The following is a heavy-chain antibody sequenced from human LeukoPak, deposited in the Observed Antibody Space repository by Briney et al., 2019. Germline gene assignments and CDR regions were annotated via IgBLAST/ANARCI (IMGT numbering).Heavy chain of an antibody. Sequence: ASVKVSCKASGYTFTSYGINWVRQATGQGLEWMGWMNPNSGNTGYAQKFQGRVTMTRDTSISTAYMELSRLRSDDTAVYYCARERRTTVRFDPWGQGTLVTVSS. CDR1: GYTFTSYG. D-gene: IGHD4-17*01. V-gene: IGHV1-8*01. J-gene: IGHJ5*02. CDR2: MNPNSGNT. CDR3: ARERRTTVRFDP.